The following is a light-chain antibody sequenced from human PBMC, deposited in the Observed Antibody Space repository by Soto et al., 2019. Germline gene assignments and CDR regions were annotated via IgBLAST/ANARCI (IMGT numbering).Light chain of an antibody. Sequence: EIVLTQSPGILSLSPGERATLSCRASQSVSNDFLAWYQQKPGQAPRLLIYGASTRATDVPDRLSGSGSGADFTLTISRLEPEDVAVYYCQQYCSSPPRTFGQGTKVE. V-gene: IGKV3-20*01. CDR1: QSVSNDF. CDR2: GAS. J-gene: IGKJ1*01. CDR3: QQYCSSPPRT.